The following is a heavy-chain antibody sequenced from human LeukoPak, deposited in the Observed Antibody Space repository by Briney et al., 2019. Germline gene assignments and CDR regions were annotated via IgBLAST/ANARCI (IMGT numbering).Heavy chain of an antibody. V-gene: IGHV3-23*01. CDR2: ISGSGGST. CDR1: GFTFSSYA. J-gene: IGHJ4*02. CDR3: AKDGGIAVAARFDY. D-gene: IGHD6-19*01. Sequence: PGGSLRLSCAASGFTFSSYAMSWVRQAPGKGLEWVSAISGSGGSTYYAVSVKGRFIISRDNSKNTLYLQMNSLRAEDTAVYYCAKDGGIAVAARFDYWGQGTLVTVSS.